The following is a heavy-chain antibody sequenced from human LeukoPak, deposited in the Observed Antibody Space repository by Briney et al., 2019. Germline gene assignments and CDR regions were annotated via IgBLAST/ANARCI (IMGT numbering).Heavy chain of an antibody. J-gene: IGHJ4*02. CDR1: GFIFNNFA. Sequence: GGSLRLSCAAFGFIFNNFAMSWVRQAPGKGMEWVSAIGDNGGDTKYAASVKGRFTIYRDNSRNTLYLQMNSLRVEDTAIYYCGRDWKLDYWGQGTLVTVSS. V-gene: IGHV3-23*01. CDR3: GRDWKLDY. D-gene: IGHD1-1*01. CDR2: IGDNGGDT.